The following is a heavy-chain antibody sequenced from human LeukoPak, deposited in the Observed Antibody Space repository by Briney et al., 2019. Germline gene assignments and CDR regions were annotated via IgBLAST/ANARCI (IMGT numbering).Heavy chain of an antibody. D-gene: IGHD6-13*01. J-gene: IGHJ4*02. CDR1: GYSISSGYY. CDR3: ARVSAAADAVDY. V-gene: IGHV4-38-2*01. CDR2: IYHSGST. Sequence: SETLSLTCAVSGYSISSGYYWGWIRQPPGKGLEWIGSIYHSGSTYYNPSLKSRVTISVDTSKNQFSLKLSSVTAADTAVYYCARVSAAADAVDYWGQGTLVTVSS.